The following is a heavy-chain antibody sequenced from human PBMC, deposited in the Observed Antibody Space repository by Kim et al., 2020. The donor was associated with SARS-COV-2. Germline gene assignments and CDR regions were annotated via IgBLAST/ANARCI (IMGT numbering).Heavy chain of an antibody. J-gene: IGHJ4*02. D-gene: IGHD2-15*01. Sequence: GGSLRLSCAASGFPFSSYAMTWVRQAPGKGLEWVSVIYSDGRSSYYADSVKGRFTISRDNSMNTLYLQMNSLRAEDTAVYYCAQGSDKFDSWGQGTLVTVSS. CDR1: GFPFSSYA. CDR3: AQGSDKFDS. CDR2: IYSDGRSS. V-gene: IGHV3-23*03.